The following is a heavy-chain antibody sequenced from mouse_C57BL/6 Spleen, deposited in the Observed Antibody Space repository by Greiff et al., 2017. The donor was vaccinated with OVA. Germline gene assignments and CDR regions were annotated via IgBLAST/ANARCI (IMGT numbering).Heavy chain of an antibody. J-gene: IGHJ4*01. CDR2: IYPRSGNT. CDR1: GYTFTSYG. D-gene: IGHD2-4*01. Sequence: VQGVESGAELARPGASVKLSCKASGYTFTSYGISWVKQRTGQGLEWIGEIYPRSGNTYYNEKFKGKATLTADKSSSTAYMELRSLTSEDSAVYFCARDDYEYYYAMDYWGQGTSVTVSS. V-gene: IGHV1-81*01. CDR3: ARDDYEYYYAMDY.